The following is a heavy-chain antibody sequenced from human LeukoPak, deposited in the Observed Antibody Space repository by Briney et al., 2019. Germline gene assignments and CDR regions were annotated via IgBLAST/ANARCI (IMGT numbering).Heavy chain of an antibody. CDR2: IYYSGST. CDR1: GGSVSSGSYY. CDR3: ARDVLSISNYYYYGMDV. J-gene: IGHJ6*02. D-gene: IGHD3-10*02. V-gene: IGHV4-61*01. Sequence: SETLSLTCTVSGGSVSSGSYYWSWIRQPPGKGLEWIGYIYYSGSTNYNPSLKSRVTISVDTSKNQFSLKLSSVTAADTAVYYCARDVLSISNYYYYGMDVWGQGTMVTVSS.